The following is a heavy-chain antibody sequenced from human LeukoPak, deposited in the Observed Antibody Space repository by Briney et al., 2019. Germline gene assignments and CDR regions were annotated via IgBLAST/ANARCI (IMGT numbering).Heavy chain of an antibody. CDR3: ARHPSAMAGFDP. V-gene: IGHV4-59*08. Sequence: SETLSLTCTVSGGSISSYYRSWIRQPPGKGLEWMGYIYYSGSTNYNPSLKSRVIISVDTSQNHFSLKLTSVTAADTAVYYCARHPSAMAGFDPWGQGTLVTVSS. D-gene: IGHD5-18*01. CDR1: GGSISSYY. CDR2: IYYSGST. J-gene: IGHJ5*02.